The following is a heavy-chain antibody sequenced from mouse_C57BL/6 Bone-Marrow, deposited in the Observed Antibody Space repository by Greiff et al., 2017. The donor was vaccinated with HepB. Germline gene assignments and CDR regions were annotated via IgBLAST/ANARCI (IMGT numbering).Heavy chain of an antibody. Sequence: VQLKQSGAELVRPGASVKLSCTASGFNIKDDYMHWVKQRPEQGLEWIGWIDPENGDTEYASKFQGKATITADTSSNTAYLQLSRLTSEDTAVYYCTTPIYYYGSSSYFDYWGQGTTLTVSS. V-gene: IGHV14-4*01. CDR3: TTPIYYYGSSSYFDY. CDR1: GFNIKDDY. D-gene: IGHD1-1*01. J-gene: IGHJ2*01. CDR2: IDPENGDT.